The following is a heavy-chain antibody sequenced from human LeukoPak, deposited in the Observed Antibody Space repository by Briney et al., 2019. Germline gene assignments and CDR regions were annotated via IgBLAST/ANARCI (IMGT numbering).Heavy chain of an antibody. CDR2: TYYRSKWGT. J-gene: IGHJ4*02. V-gene: IGHV6-1*01. CDR1: GDSVSSNSAA. D-gene: IGHD6-13*01. CDR3: ARGTAAPGFDF. Sequence: SQTLSLTCAISGDSVSSNSAAWNWLRQSPSRGLEWLGRTYYRSKWGTNYALSVKSRVTINADTSKNQISLQLSSVTPEDTAVYYCARGTAAPGFDFWGQGTLVTVSS.